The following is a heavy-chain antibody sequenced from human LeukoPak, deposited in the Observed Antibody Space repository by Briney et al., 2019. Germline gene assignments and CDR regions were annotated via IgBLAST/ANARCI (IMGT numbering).Heavy chain of an antibody. V-gene: IGHV3-23*01. CDR2: ISGSGGST. CDR3: AKSLNWNDGSFDY. Sequence: GESLKISCAASGFTFSSYAMSWVRQAPGKGLEWVSAISGSGGSTYYADSVKGRFTISRDNSKNTLYLQMNSLRAEDTAVYYCAKSLNWNDGSFDYWGQGTLVTVSS. CDR1: GFTFSSYA. J-gene: IGHJ4*02. D-gene: IGHD1-20*01.